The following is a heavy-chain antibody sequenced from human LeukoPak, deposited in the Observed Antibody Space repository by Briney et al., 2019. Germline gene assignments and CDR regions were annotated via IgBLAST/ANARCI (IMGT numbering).Heavy chain of an antibody. J-gene: IGHJ4*02. CDR2: INPSSGGT. CDR3: AREHSSSSGKVFDY. Sequence: APVKVSCNASGYTFPGYYMHWVRQAHGRGLEWMGWINPSSGGTNYAQKFQGRVTMTRDTSISTAYTELSRLRSDDTAVYYCAREHSSSSGKVFDYWGQGTLVTVSS. D-gene: IGHD6-6*01. V-gene: IGHV1-2*02. CDR1: GYTFPGYY.